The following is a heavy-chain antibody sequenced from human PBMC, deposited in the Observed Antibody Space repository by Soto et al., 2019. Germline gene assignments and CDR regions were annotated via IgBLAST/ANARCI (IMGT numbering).Heavy chain of an antibody. Sequence: GASVKVSCKASGGTFSSYAISWVRQAPGQGLEWMGGIIPIFGTANYAQKFQGRVTITADESTSTAYMEMRSLRVEDTAVYYCARDQEYYVSSDYYPVADFNIWGQGTMVTVSS. J-gene: IGHJ3*02. CDR3: ARDQEYYVSSDYYPVADFNI. V-gene: IGHV1-69*13. CDR1: GGTFSSYA. D-gene: IGHD3-22*01. CDR2: IIPIFGTA.